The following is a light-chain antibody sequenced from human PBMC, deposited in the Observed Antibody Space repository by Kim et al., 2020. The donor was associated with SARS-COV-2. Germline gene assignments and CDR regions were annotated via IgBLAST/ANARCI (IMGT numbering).Light chain of an antibody. J-gene: IGKJ4*01. CDR2: DAA. CDR3: QQRTGWPPALT. Sequence: PGEGASPSCRASHSVDINLAWYQQTPGQPPRLLIYDAAIRATGVPPRFSGSGSGTDFTLPISSLEAEDFAVYYCQQRTGWPPALTFGGGTKVDIK. CDR1: HSVDIN. V-gene: IGKV3-11*01.